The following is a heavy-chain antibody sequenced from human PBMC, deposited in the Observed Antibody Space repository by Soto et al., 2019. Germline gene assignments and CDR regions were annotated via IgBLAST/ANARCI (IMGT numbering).Heavy chain of an antibody. CDR1: GGSFSGYY. J-gene: IGHJ6*02. D-gene: IGHD3-3*01. CDR2: INHSGST. CDR3: ARSLRFLEWSHNYYYYGMDV. V-gene: IGHV4-34*01. Sequence: SETLSLTCAVYGGSFSGYYWSWIRQPPGKGLEWIGEINHSGSTNYNPSLKSRVTISVDTSKNQFSLKLSSVTAADTAVYYCARSLRFLEWSHNYYYYGMDVWGQGTLVTVSS.